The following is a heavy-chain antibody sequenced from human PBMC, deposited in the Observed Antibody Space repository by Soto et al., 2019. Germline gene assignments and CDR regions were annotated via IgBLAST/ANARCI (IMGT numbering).Heavy chain of an antibody. CDR1: GFTFSSYS. V-gene: IGHV3-48*02. CDR2: ISSSSSTI. D-gene: IGHD1-1*01. CDR3: ARDRRYNWNMDVFDI. J-gene: IGHJ3*02. Sequence: GGSLRLSCAASGFTFSSYSMNWVRQAPGKGLEWVSYISSSSSTIYYADSVKGRFTISRDNAKNSLYLQMNSLRDEDTAVYYCARDRRYNWNMDVFDIWGQRTMVTVSS.